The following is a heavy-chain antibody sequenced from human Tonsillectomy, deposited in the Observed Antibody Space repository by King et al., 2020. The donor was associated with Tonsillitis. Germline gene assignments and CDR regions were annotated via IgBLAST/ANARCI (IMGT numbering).Heavy chain of an antibody. CDR2: ISYDGSNI. CDR1: GFTFSSYA. J-gene: IGHJ4*02. CDR3: ARDLRGFKGYDFDF. D-gene: IGHD3-16*01. Sequence: VQLVESGGGVVQPGRSLRLSCAASGFTFSSYAMHWVRQAQGKGLEWVAVISYDGSNIYYADSVKGRFTISRDSSKDTLYLQMTSLRGEDTAVYFCARDLRGFKGYDFDFWGKGTLVTVSS. V-gene: IGHV3-30*04.